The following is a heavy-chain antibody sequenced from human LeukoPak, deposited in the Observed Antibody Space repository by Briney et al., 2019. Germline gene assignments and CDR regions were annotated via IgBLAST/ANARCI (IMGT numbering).Heavy chain of an antibody. J-gene: IGHJ3*01. Sequence: GKSLRLSCTTSGFSFKNYGIHWVRQAPGKGLKWVAVISYDGSKNFYADSVRGRFIISRDNSRNTVYVHMNSLREEDTAVYYCAKDTYCSDSNCEANDAFDVWGQGTTVTVSS. V-gene: IGHV3-30*18. D-gene: IGHD2-15*01. CDR1: GFSFKNYG. CDR3: AKDTYCSDSNCEANDAFDV. CDR2: ISYDGSKN.